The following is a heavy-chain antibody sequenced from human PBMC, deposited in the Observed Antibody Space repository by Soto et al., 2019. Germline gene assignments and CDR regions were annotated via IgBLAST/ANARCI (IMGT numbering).Heavy chain of an antibody. CDR2: ITHGGSQK. CDR3: ARDTRYFGSGSKYYFDS. V-gene: IGHV3-30*04. Sequence: GGSLSLSCGVSGFTFRGYAMYWVRQAPGKGLEWVAVITHGGSQKYYADYVKGRFTISRDNAKNTLYLQMNSLRAEDTALYYCARDTRYFGSGSKYYFDSWGQGTLVTVSS. CDR1: GFTFRGYA. J-gene: IGHJ4*02. D-gene: IGHD3-10*01.